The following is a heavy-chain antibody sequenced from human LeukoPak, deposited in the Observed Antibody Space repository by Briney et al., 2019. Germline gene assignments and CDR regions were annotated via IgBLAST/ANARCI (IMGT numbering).Heavy chain of an antibody. J-gene: IGHJ3*02. CDR3: ARRLAYCGGDCYSFAFDI. Sequence: GGSLRLSCAASGFTFSSYWMHWVRQAPGEGLVWVSRINSDGSSTSYADSVKGRFTISRDNAKNTLYLQMNSPRAEDTAVYYCARRLAYCGGDCYSFAFDIWGQGTMVTVSS. D-gene: IGHD2-21*02. CDR2: INSDGSST. V-gene: IGHV3-74*01. CDR1: GFTFSSYW.